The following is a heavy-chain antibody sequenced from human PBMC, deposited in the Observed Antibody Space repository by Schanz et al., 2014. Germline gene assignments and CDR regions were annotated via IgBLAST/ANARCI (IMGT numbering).Heavy chain of an antibody. J-gene: IGHJ4*02. Sequence: QVQLVQSGAEVKKPGVSVKVSCKASGYTFTTYYIHWVRQAPGQGLEWMGKINPSGGSTSYAQKFQGRVTMTRDTSTSTVYMELSSLRSEDTAVYYCARDVPINDYWGQGTLVTVSS. CDR1: GYTFTTYY. D-gene: IGHD2-2*01. CDR2: INPSGGST. V-gene: IGHV1-46*01. CDR3: ARDVPINDY.